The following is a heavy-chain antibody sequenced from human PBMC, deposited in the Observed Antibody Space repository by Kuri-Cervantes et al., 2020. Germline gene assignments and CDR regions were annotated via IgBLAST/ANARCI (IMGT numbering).Heavy chain of an antibody. CDR3: AREGGGYGGSDDAFDI. J-gene: IGHJ3*02. D-gene: IGHD4-23*01. Sequence: GGSLRLSCAASGFTVSSNYMSWVRQAPGKGLEWVSVIYSGGSTYYADSVKGRFTISRDNSKNTLYLQMNSLRAEDTAVYYCAREGGGYGGSDDAFDIWGQGTMVTVSS. CDR1: GFTVSSNY. CDR2: IYSGGST. V-gene: IGHV3-53*01.